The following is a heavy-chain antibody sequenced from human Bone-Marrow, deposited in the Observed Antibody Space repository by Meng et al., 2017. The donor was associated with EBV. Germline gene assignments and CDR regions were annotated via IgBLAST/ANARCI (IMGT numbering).Heavy chain of an antibody. V-gene: IGHV1-46*01. CDR1: GYTMSTFN. CDR2: VNPRNGKK. Sequence: QLVQSGAELKKPGASVKVSCKASGYTMSTFNFHWVRQAPGQGLEWVGLVNPRNGKKNIVQKFQGRITLTSDTSRSTVYLELSNLRSDDTAIYFCARALGEDAGAPPDYWGQGTLVTVSS. D-gene: IGHD3-10*01. CDR3: ARALGEDAGAPPDY. J-gene: IGHJ4*02.